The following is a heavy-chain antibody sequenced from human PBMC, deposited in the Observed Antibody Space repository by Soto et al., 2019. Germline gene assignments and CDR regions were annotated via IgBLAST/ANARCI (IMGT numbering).Heavy chain of an antibody. CDR1: GFTFSSYA. J-gene: IGHJ4*01. V-gene: IGHV3-48*01. Sequence: GGSLRLSCAASGFTFSSYAMSWVRQAPGKGLEWVSYISAGSGTIYYTDSVKGRFTISRDNAENSLYLQMSSLRAEDTAVYYCARGGSYSLDYWGHGTLVTVSS. CDR2: ISAGSGTI. D-gene: IGHD1-26*01. CDR3: ARGGSYSLDY.